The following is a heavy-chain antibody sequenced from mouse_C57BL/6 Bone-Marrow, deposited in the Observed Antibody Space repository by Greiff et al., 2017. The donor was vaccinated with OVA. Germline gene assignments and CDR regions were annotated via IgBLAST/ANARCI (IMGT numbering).Heavy chain of an antibody. Sequence: QVQLQQSGSELRSPGSSVKLSCKDFDSEVFPIAYMSWVRQKPGHGFEWIGGILPSIGRTIYGEKFDDKATLDADTLSNTAYLELNSLTSEDSAIYYCARGLVYYFDYWGQGTTLTVSS. V-gene: IGHV15-2*01. D-gene: IGHD1-1*02. CDR3: ARGLVYYFDY. CDR2: ILPSIGRT. J-gene: IGHJ2*01. CDR1: DSEVFPIAY.